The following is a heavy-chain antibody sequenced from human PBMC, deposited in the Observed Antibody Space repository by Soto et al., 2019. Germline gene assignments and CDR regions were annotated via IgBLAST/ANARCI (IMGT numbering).Heavy chain of an antibody. D-gene: IGHD3-22*01. Sequence: HPGGSLRLSCAASGFTFSLYGMHWVRRAPGKGLEWVAVISYDGSNKYYADSVKGRFTISRDNSKNTLYLQMNSLRAEDTAVYYCAREWEAYYYDSSGQDPSGYWGQGTLVTVSS. V-gene: IGHV3-30*03. CDR2: ISYDGSNK. CDR1: GFTFSLYG. CDR3: AREWEAYYYDSSGQDPSGY. J-gene: IGHJ4*02.